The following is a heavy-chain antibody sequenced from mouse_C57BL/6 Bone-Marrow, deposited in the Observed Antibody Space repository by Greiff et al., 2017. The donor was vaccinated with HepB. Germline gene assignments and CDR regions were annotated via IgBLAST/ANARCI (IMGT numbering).Heavy chain of an antibody. V-gene: IGHV5-16*01. CDR3: ARAMGYYYGSSYDFDV. D-gene: IGHD1-1*01. CDR1: GFTFSDYY. CDR2: INYDGSST. Sequence: EVQVVESEGGLVQPGRSMKLSCTASGFTFSDYYMAWVRQVPEKGLEWVANINYDGSSTYYLDSLKSRFIISRDNAKNILYLQMSSLKSEDTATYYCARAMGYYYGSSYDFDVWGTGTTVTVSS. J-gene: IGHJ1*03.